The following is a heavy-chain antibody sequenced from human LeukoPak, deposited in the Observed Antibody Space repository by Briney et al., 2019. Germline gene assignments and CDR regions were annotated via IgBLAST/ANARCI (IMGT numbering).Heavy chain of an antibody. V-gene: IGHV3-48*02. Sequence: PGGSLRLSCVASGLSFSGYSMNWVRRAPGKGLEGVSYIRSSSSIIYYADSVEGRFTVSRDNAKNSLYLQMNSLRDEDTAVYYCTRGRGDDGYNYFDYWGQGTLVTVSS. CDR3: TRGRGDDGYNYFDY. D-gene: IGHD5-24*01. CDR1: GLSFSGYS. CDR2: IRSSSSII. J-gene: IGHJ4*02.